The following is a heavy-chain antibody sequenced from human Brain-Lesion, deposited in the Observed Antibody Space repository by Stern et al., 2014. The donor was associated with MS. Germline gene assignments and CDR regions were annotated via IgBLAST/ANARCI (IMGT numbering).Heavy chain of an antibody. CDR3: ARGGRYYADY. V-gene: IGHV1-2*04. Sequence: QVQLMQSAAEVKKPGASVRVSCEASGNSFTHFYIHWVRQAPGQGLEWMGWINPNSGGTKFAQKFQGWVTITRDTSMTTAYMEVTSLTSDDTAVYYCARGGRYYADYWGQGTLVTVSS. CDR1: GNSFTHFY. CDR2: INPNSGGT. D-gene: IGHD2-2*01. J-gene: IGHJ4*02.